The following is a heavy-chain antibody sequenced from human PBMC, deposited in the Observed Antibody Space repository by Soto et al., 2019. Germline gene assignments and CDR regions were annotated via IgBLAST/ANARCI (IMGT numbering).Heavy chain of an antibody. Sequence: ASVKVSCKASGYTFTSYDISWVRQATGQGLEWMGWMNPNSGNTAYAQKFQGRVTMTRNTSISTAYMELSSLRSEDTAVYYCAREVARGMDVWGQGTTVSVSS. CDR3: AREVARGMDV. D-gene: IGHD2-21*01. J-gene: IGHJ6*02. V-gene: IGHV1-8*01. CDR2: MNPNSGNT. CDR1: GYTFTSYD.